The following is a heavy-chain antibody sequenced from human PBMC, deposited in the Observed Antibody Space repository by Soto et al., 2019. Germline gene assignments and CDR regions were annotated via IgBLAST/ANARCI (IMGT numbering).Heavy chain of an antibody. J-gene: IGHJ5*02. D-gene: IGHD5-18*01. CDR3: ARGRRAQRTTRYRRFHP. CDR2: INHSGST. V-gene: IGHV4-34*01. Sequence: GKELEWIGEINHSGSTNYNPSLKSRVTISVDTSKNQFSLKLSSVTAADTAVYYCARGRRAQRTTRYRRFHPWGQ.